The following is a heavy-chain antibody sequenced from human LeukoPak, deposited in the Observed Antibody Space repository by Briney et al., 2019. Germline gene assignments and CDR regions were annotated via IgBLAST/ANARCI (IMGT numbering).Heavy chain of an antibody. CDR2: ISGGSGDST. D-gene: IGHD2-2*01. CDR1: GLTFSSYA. J-gene: IGHJ6*02. Sequence: GGSLRLSCAASGLTFSSYAMNWVRQAPGKGLEWVSAISGGSGDSTYYADSVKGRFTISRDNSKNTLYLQMNSLRAEDTAVYYCAEDRRYCSSISCYGYYYGMDVWGQGTTVTVSS. V-gene: IGHV3-23*01. CDR3: AEDRRYCSSISCYGYYYGMDV.